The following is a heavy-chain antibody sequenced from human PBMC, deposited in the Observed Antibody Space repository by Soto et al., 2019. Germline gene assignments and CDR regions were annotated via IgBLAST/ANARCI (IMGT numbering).Heavy chain of an antibody. J-gene: IGHJ4*02. CDR1: GGSISSGGYY. CDR2: IYYSGST. D-gene: IGHD6-19*01. V-gene: IGHV4-31*03. CDR3: AREKGRGSSGWTGPLAY. Sequence: QVQLQESGPGLVKPSQTLSLTCTVSGGSISSGGYYWSWIRQHPGKGLEWIGYIYYSGSTYYNPSLKSRVTISVDTSKNQFALKLSSVTAADTAVYYCAREKGRGSSGWTGPLAYWGQGTLVTVSS.